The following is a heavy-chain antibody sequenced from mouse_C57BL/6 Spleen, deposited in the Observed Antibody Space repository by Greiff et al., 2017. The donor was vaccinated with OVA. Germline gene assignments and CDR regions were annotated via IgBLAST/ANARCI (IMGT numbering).Heavy chain of an antibody. V-gene: IGHV1-26*01. CDR2: INPNNGGT. Sequence: EVQLQQSGPELVKPGASVKISCKASGYTFTDYYMNWVKQSHGKSLEWIGDINPNNGGTSYNQKFKGKATLTVDTSSTTAYMELCSLTSEDSAVYYCAAQYRLRGLFDYWGQGTTLTVSS. CDR3: AAQYRLRGLFDY. D-gene: IGHD3-2*02. J-gene: IGHJ2*01. CDR1: GYTFTDYY.